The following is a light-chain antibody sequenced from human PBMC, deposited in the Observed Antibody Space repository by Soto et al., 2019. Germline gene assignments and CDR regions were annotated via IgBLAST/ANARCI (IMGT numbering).Light chain of an antibody. Sequence: QSALTQPASVSGSPGQSITISCIGTSSDVGSYNYVSWYQLHPGKAPKLMFYEVRNRPSGVSNRFSGSKSGDTASLTISGLQAEDEADYYCSSYTTRTTLYVFGTGTKVTVL. CDR3: SSYTTRTTLYV. CDR2: EVR. CDR1: SSDVGSYNY. V-gene: IGLV2-14*01. J-gene: IGLJ1*01.